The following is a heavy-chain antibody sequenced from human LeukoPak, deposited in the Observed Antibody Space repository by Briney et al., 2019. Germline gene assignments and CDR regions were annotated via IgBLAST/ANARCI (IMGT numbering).Heavy chain of an antibody. CDR2: ITGNGGST. CDR3: ARGCGGACRGIDC. V-gene: IGHV3-64*02. Sequence: PGGSLRLSCAASGFTFRSYEMNWVRQAPGKGLEYVSAITGNGGSTYYADSVKGRFTISRDNSKNTLYLQMASLRSEDMAVYYCARGCGGACRGIDCWGQGTLVTVSS. D-gene: IGHD2-21*02. J-gene: IGHJ4*02. CDR1: GFTFRSYE.